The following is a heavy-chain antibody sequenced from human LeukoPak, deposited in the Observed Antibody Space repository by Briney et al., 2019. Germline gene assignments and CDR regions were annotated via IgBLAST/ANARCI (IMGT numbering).Heavy chain of an antibody. J-gene: IGHJ5*02. CDR3: ARGVGNRFWFDP. CDR1: GGTFSSYA. V-gene: IGHV1-69*05. D-gene: IGHD1-14*01. CDR2: IIPIFGTA. Sequence: SVMVSCKASGGTFSSYAISWVRQAPGQGLEWMGGIIPIFGTANYAQKFQGRVTITTDESTSTAYMELSSLRSEDTAVYYCARGVGNRFWFDPWGQGTLVTVSS.